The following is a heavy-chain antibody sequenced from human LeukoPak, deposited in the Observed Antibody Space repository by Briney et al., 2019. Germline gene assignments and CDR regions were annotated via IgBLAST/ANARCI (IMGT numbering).Heavy chain of an antibody. Sequence: GGSLRLSCAASGFTFSSYWMHWVRQAPGKGLVWVSRINSDGSSTSYADSVKGRFTISRDNAKNSLYLQMNSLRAEDTAVYYCARLEQWELLGAFDIWGQGTMVTVSS. CDR2: INSDGSST. CDR3: ARLEQWELLGAFDI. J-gene: IGHJ3*02. D-gene: IGHD1-26*01. V-gene: IGHV3-74*01. CDR1: GFTFSSYW.